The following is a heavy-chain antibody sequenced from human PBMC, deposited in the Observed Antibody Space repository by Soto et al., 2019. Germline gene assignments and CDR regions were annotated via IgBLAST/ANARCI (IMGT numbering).Heavy chain of an antibody. V-gene: IGHV1-8*01. J-gene: IGHJ4*02. CDR3: ARGSSGIGY. CDR2: MNPNSGNT. Sequence: ASAQGSFMACRDTGTGYDDNGLRQATGQGLAWMGWMNPNSGNTGYAQKFQGRVTMTRNTSISKAYMELSSLRSADTAVYYCARGSSGIGYWGEGTMVVV. D-gene: IGHD6-19*01. CDR1: RDTGTGYD.